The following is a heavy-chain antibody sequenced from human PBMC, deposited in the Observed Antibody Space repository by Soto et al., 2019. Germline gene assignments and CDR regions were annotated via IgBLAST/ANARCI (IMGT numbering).Heavy chain of an antibody. CDR2: IKNKIDGGAA. CDR1: GFTFSHAW. D-gene: IGHD3-10*01. J-gene: IGHJ4*02. Sequence: PGGSLRLSCAASGFTFSHAWMSWVRQAPGKGLEWVGRIKNKIDGGAADYAVSVKGRFTISRDDSKNTLYLQMNSLKTEDTGVYYCTTDRNYYYYWGQGTLVTVSS. CDR3: TTDRNYYYY. V-gene: IGHV3-15*01.